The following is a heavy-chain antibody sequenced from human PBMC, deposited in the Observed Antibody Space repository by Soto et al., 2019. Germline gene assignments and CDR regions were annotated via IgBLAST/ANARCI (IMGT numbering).Heavy chain of an antibody. J-gene: IGHJ4*02. Sequence: QITLKESGPTLVKPTQTLTLICTFSGFSLTTSGVGVGWIRQPPGKALEWLALIYWDDDKRYNPSLKSRLTITKDTSKNQVVLTMTNMDPVDTAAYYCAHRTLTTVTFDYWGQGALVTVSS. CDR2: IYWDDDK. CDR3: AHRTLTTVTFDY. D-gene: IGHD4-17*01. CDR1: GFSLTTSGVG. V-gene: IGHV2-5*02.